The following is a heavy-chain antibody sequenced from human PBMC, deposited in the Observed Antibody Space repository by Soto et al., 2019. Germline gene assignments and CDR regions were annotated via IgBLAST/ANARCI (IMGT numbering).Heavy chain of an antibody. D-gene: IGHD5-12*01. Sequence: QVQLVQSGAEVKKPGSSVTVSCKASGGTFSSYTISWVRQAPGQGLEWMGGIIPIFGTANYAQKFQGRVTITAYESTSTAYMELRSLRSEDTAVYYCARGNHRWLQLWYFDLWGRGTLVTVSS. V-gene: IGHV1-69*12. CDR3: ARGNHRWLQLWYFDL. CDR1: GGTFSSYT. CDR2: IIPIFGTA. J-gene: IGHJ2*01.